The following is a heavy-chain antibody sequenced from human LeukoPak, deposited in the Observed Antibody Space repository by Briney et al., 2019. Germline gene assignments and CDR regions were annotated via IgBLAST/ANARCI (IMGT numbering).Heavy chain of an antibody. Sequence: GGSLRLSCTASGFTFSSYSLIWVRQAPGKGLEWVSAITSSSSYIYYGDSVKGRFTISRDNAKNSLYLQMNSLRAEDTAVYYCARRYCSSTNCYALEDRGQGTLVTVSS. D-gene: IGHD2-2*01. V-gene: IGHV3-21*01. CDR2: ITSSSSYI. J-gene: IGHJ4*02. CDR3: ARRYCSSTNCYALED. CDR1: GFTFSSYS.